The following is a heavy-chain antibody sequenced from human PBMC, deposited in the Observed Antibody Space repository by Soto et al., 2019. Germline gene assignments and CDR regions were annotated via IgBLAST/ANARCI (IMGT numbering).Heavy chain of an antibody. Sequence: ASVKVSCKASGYTFTSYGISWVRQATGQGLEWMGWMNPNSGNTGYAQKFQGRVTMTRNTSISTAYMELSSLRSEDTAVYYCYSSRSSWYSYYYYMDVWGKGTTVTVSS. D-gene: IGHD6-13*01. CDR3: YSSRSSWYSYYYYMDV. CDR1: GYTFTSYG. V-gene: IGHV1-8*02. CDR2: MNPNSGNT. J-gene: IGHJ6*03.